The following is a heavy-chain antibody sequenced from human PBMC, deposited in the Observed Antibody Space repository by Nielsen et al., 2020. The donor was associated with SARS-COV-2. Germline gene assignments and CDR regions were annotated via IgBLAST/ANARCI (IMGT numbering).Heavy chain of an antibody. CDR1: GFTFSSYS. Sequence: GESLKISCAASGFTFSSYSMNWVRQAPGKGLEWVSYISSSSSTIYYADSVKGRFTISRDNAKNSLYLQMNSLRAEDTAVYYCARPGKAYNYYYYGMDVWGQGTTVTVSS. CDR3: ARPGKAYNYYYYGMDV. D-gene: IGHD1-14*01. V-gene: IGHV3-48*01. CDR2: ISSSSSTI. J-gene: IGHJ6*02.